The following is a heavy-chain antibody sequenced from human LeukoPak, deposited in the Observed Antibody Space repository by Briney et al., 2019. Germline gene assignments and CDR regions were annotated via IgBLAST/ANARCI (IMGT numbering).Heavy chain of an antibody. CDR2: IKPDGSQK. CDR3: VTWYGNVNY. D-gene: IGHD4-23*01. V-gene: IGHV3-7*01. J-gene: IGHJ4*02. Sequence: GGSLRLSCAPSGFTFSSSWMSWLRQAPGEGLEWVAHIKPDGSQKYYVDSVKGRFTISRDNARNSLDLQMSNLRAEDTAMYYCVTWYGNVNYWSQGALVTVSS. CDR1: GFTFSSSW.